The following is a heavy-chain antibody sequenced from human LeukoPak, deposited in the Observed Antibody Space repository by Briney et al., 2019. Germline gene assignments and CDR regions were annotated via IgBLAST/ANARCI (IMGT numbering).Heavy chain of an antibody. CDR3: ARDLYLTGYSFDY. V-gene: IGHV3-33*01. J-gene: IGHJ4*02. CDR1: GFTFSSYG. Sequence: GGSLRLSCAASGFTFSSYGMHWVRQAPGKGLEWVAVMWYDGSNKYFADSVKGRFTISRDNSKNTVYLQMNSLRAEDTAVYYCARDLYLTGYSFDYWGQGTLVTVSS. D-gene: IGHD3-9*01. CDR2: MWYDGSNK.